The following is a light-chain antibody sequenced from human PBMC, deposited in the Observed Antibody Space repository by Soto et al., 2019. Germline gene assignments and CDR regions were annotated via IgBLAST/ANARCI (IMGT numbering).Light chain of an antibody. Sequence: PASLSXXPGEXATLXXRASQSVINNLAWYQQKPGHAPRLLIFGASTRATGIPARFNGSGSGSEFSLTIISLQSEDFAVYYCQQYTVWPLTVGLGTKVDI. CDR2: GAS. CDR1: QSVINN. V-gene: IGKV3D-15*01. J-gene: IGKJ4*01. CDR3: QQYTVWPLT.